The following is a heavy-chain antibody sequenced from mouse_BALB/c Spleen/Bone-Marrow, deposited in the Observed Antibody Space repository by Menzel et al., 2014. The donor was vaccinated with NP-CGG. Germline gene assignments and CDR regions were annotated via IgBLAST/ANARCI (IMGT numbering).Heavy chain of an antibody. J-gene: IGHJ3*01. Sequence: QVQLQQSGAELVKPGASVKMSCKASGYTFTSYWMHWVKQRPGQGLEWIGTIDPSDSYTSYNQKFKGKATLTVDTSSSTAYMQLSSLTSEDSAVYYCARRVITTGPGFAYWGQETLVTVSA. CDR1: GYTFTSYW. D-gene: IGHD2-4*01. CDR3: ARRVITTGPGFAY. CDR2: IDPSDSYT. V-gene: IGHV1S127*01.